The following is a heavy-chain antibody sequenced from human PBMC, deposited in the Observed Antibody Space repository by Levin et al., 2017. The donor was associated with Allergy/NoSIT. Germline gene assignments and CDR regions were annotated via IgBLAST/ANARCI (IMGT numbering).Heavy chain of an antibody. D-gene: IGHD2-2*01. CDR2: IYWDDDK. CDR1: GFSLSSNGMG. CDR3: AHRTSENLCDY. Sequence: ESGPTLVKPTQTLTLTCTFSGFSLSSNGMGVGWIRQPPGKALEWLALIYWDDDKRYSPSLNGRLTITKDTSKNQVVLTMTNMDPVDTATYYCAHRTSENLCDYWGQGTLVTVSS. V-gene: IGHV2-5*02. J-gene: IGHJ4*02.